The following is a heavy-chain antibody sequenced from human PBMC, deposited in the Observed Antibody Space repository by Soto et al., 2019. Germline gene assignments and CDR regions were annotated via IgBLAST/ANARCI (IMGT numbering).Heavy chain of an antibody. Sequence: QEQLVQSGAEVKKPGASVKVSCKASGYTFSGYYIHWLRQAPGQGLEWMGWINPNSGGTNYAQKSQVSATVTRDTPTSTAYMELSRLTSDDTAVYYCARSLTEGYCTITGCYTRPLYGMDVWGQGTTVTVSS. V-gene: IGHV1-2*02. CDR2: INPNSGGT. CDR3: ARSLTEGYCTITGCYTRPLYGMDV. CDR1: GYTFSGYY. D-gene: IGHD2-2*02. J-gene: IGHJ6*02.